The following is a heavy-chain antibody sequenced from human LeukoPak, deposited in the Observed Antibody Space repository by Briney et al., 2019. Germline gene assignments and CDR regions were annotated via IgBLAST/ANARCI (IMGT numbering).Heavy chain of an antibody. J-gene: IGHJ4*02. Sequence: PGGSLRLSCAASGFTFSSYGMHWVRQAPGKGLEWVAVIWYDGSNKYYADSVKGRFTISRDNSKNTLYLQMNSLRAGDTAVYYCAREGDTAMDWGQGTLVTVSS. V-gene: IGHV3-33*01. CDR3: AREGDTAMD. D-gene: IGHD5-18*01. CDR1: GFTFSSYG. CDR2: IWYDGSNK.